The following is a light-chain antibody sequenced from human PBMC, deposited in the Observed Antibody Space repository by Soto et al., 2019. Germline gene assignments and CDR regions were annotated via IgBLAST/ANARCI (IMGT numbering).Light chain of an antibody. CDR3: QQRSNWPPTT. Sequence: EIVLTQSPATLSLSPGGRATLSCRASQSVSSYLAWYQQKPGQAPRLLIYDASNRAAGIPARFSGSGSGTDSTLTISSLEPEDFAVYYCQQRSNWPPTTFGQGTRLEIK. CDR1: QSVSSY. CDR2: DAS. V-gene: IGKV3-11*01. J-gene: IGKJ5*01.